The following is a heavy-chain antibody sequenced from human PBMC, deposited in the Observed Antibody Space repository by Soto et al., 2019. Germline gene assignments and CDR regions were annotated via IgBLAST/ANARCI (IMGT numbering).Heavy chain of an antibody. CDR1: GYTFTSYA. CDR2: INAGNGNT. D-gene: IGHD2-8*01. V-gene: IGHV1-3*01. CDR3: ARGGYCTNGVCYSDNWFDP. J-gene: IGHJ5*02. Sequence: ASVKVSCKASGYTFTSYAMHWVRQAPGQRLEWMGWINAGNGNTKYSQKFQGRVTITRDTSASTAYMELSSLRSEDTAVYYCARGGYCTNGVCYSDNWFDPWGQGTLVTSPQ.